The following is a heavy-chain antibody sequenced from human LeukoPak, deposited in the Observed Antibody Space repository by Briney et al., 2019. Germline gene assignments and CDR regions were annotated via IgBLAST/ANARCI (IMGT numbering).Heavy chain of an antibody. CDR1: GFTFSSYS. D-gene: IGHD2-2*01. Sequence: GGSLRLSCAASGFTFSSYSMNWVRQAPGKGLEWASSISSSSSYIYYADSVKGRFTISRDNAKNSLYLQMNSLRAEDTAVYYCAKDAKFLYCSSTSCPTFNFDYWGQGTLVTVSS. CDR3: AKDAKFLYCSSTSCPTFNFDY. J-gene: IGHJ4*02. CDR2: ISSSSSYI. V-gene: IGHV3-21*04.